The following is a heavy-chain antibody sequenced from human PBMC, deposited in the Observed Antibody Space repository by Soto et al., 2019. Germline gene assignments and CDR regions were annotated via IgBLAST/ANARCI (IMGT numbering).Heavy chain of an antibody. J-gene: IGHJ4*02. CDR2: IYPGDSDT. CDR1: GYSFTSYW. Sequence: PVESVRISCKGSGYSFTSYWIGWVRQMPGKGLEWMGIIYPGDSDTRYSPSFQGQVTISADKSISTAYLQWSSLKASDTAMYYCARREVVAANFDYWGQGTLVTVSS. D-gene: IGHD2-15*01. V-gene: IGHV5-51*01. CDR3: ARREVVAANFDY.